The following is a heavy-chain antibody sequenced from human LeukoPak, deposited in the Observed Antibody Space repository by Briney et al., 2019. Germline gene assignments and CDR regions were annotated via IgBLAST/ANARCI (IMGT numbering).Heavy chain of an antibody. D-gene: IGHD3-9*01. V-gene: IGHV3-23*01. J-gene: IGHJ4*02. CDR1: GFTFSSYA. CDR2: ISAGGGTT. CDR3: AKDHPQNLRYFDLNFDY. Sequence: GGSLRLSCAASGFTFSSYAMSWVRQAPGKGLEWVSTISAGGGTTYYADSVKGRFTMSRDNSENTLSLQMNSLRAEDTAVYYCAKDHPQNLRYFDLNFDYWGQGTLVTVSS.